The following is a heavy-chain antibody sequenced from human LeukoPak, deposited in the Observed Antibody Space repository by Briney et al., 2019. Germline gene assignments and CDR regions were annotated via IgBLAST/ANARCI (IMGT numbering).Heavy chain of an antibody. CDR2: INSDGSST. J-gene: IGHJ4*02. D-gene: IGHD4-17*01. V-gene: IGHV3-74*03. CDR3: ARGSHKYGDYVYPAY. Sequence: GGSLRLSCAASGFTFSHYWMHWVRQAPGKGLVWVSRINSDGSSTTYADSVKGRFTISRDNAKNTLCLQMNSLRAEDTAVYYCARGSHKYGDYVYPAYWGQGTLATVPS. CDR1: GFTFSHYW.